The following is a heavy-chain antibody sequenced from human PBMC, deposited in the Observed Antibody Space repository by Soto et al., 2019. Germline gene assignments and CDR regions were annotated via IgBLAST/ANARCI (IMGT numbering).Heavy chain of an antibody. V-gene: IGHV1-69*01. CDR2: IIPIFGTA. Sequence: QVQLVQSGAEVKKPGSSVKVSCKASGGTFSSYAISWVRQAPGQGLEWMGGIIPIFGTANYAQKFQGRVTITADESTSTAYMERSSLRSEDTAVYYCARGEYDIWTGSHYYYGMDVWGQGTTVTGS. CDR3: ARGEYDIWTGSHYYYGMDV. CDR1: GGTFSSYA. D-gene: IGHD3-9*01. J-gene: IGHJ6*02.